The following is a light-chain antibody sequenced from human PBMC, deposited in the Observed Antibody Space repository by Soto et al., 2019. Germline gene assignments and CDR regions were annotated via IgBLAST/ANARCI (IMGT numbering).Light chain of an antibody. CDR1: QSIRSY. CDR2: AAS. V-gene: IGKV1-39*01. Sequence: DIPMTQSPSSLSASVGDRVSITCRASQSIRSYLNWYQQKPGKVPRLLIYAASSLLIGVPSRFSGSGSGTDFTLTISSLQPEDFATYYCQQSFIAPWTFGQGIKVEI. J-gene: IGKJ1*01. CDR3: QQSFIAPWT.